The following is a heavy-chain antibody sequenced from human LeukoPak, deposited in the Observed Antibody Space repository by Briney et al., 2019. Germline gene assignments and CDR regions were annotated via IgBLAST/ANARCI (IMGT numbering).Heavy chain of an antibody. D-gene: IGHD2-2*01. CDR2: IYTSGST. V-gene: IGHV4-4*09. J-gene: IGHJ6*03. Sequence: SETLSLTCTVSGGSISSYYWSWIRQPPGKGLEWIGYIYTSGSTNYNPSLKSRVTISVDTSKKQFSLELNSVTAADTAVYYCARQDCSSTSCFPYMDVWGKGTTVTVSS. CDR3: ARQDCSSTSCFPYMDV. CDR1: GGSISSYY.